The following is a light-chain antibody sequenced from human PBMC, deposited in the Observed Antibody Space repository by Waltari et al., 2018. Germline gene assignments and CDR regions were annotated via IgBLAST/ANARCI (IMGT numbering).Light chain of an antibody. J-gene: IGLJ1*01. CDR3: QACDSNSAYV. V-gene: IGLV3-1*01. CDR2: QDR. CDR1: KLGDKF. Sequence: SYELIQPPSVSVSPGQTASITCSGDKLGDKFVCWYQQRPGQSPVLVIYQDRKRPSGIPERFSGSNSGNTATLTISGTQAMDEADYDCQACDSNSAYVFGTGTKVTVL.